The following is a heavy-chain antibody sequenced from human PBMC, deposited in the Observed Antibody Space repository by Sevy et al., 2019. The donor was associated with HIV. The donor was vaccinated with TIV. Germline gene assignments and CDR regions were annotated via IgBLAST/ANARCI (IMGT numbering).Heavy chain of an antibody. CDR2: ISAYNGNT. CDR1: GYTFTSYG. CDR3: ARAGVVVVAATPNWFDP. V-gene: IGHV1-18*01. J-gene: IGHJ5*02. Sequence: ASVKVSCKASGYTFTSYGISWVRQAPGQGLEWMGWISAYNGNTNYAQKLQGRVTMTTDTSTSTAYMELRSLRSDDTAVHYCARAGVVVVAATPNWFDPWGQGTLVTVSS. D-gene: IGHD2-15*01.